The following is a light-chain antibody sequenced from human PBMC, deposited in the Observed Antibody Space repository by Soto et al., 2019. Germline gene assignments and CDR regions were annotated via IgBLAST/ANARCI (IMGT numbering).Light chain of an antibody. J-gene: IGKJ4*01. CDR2: GAS. CDR3: KTYNNWQLT. CDR1: QSVSSN. Sequence: KGMTQSPATLSVSPGERATISFSSSQSVSSNLACYQQNPGHYHRLIIYGASTRATGVQARFSGSGSGTEFTLTIRSLQSEDFAIYYCKTYNNWQLTCGGGPTGAIK. V-gene: IGKV3D-15*01.